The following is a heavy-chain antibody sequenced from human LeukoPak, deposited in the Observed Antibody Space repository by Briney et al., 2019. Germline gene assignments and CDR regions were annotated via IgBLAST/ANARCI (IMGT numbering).Heavy chain of an antibody. CDR1: GXSISSYY. V-gene: IGHV4-59*01. Sequence: PSETLSLTCSVSGXSISSYYWSWIRQPPGKRLEWIGYIYYSGSTNYNPSLKSRVTMSIDTSKNQFSLKLSSVTAADTAVYYCARETATITEKGYFDYWGQGTLVTVSS. CDR3: ARETATITEKGYFDY. CDR2: IYYSGST. J-gene: IGHJ4*02. D-gene: IGHD5-24*01.